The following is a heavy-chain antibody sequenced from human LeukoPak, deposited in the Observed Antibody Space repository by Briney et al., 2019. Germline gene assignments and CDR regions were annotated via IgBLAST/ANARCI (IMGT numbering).Heavy chain of an antibody. J-gene: IGHJ4*02. V-gene: IGHV3-30*18. CDR1: GFTFSSYG. D-gene: IGHD4/OR15-4a*01. CDR3: VKEKGQNYGDLCEY. Sequence: PGRSLRLSCAASGFTFSSYGMHWVRQAPGKGLDWVAFIQLDGKKEQYAESVKGRFTISRGNSKNTLYLQMDSLRVDDTAIYYCVKEKGQNYGDLCEYWGQGTLVTVSS. CDR2: IQLDGKKE.